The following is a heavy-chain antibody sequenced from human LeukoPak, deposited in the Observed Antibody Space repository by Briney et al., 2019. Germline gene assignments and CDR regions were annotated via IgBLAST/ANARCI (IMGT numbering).Heavy chain of an antibody. CDR3: ARESITGHRDFDY. V-gene: IGHV3-48*01. Sequence: GGSLRLXCAASGFTFSSYSMNWVRQAPGKGLEWVSYISSGSRTIYYADSVKGRFTMPRDNAKNSLYLQMNSLRVEDTAVYHCARESITGHRDFDYWGQGTLVTVSS. D-gene: IGHD1-20*01. CDR1: GFTFSSYS. J-gene: IGHJ4*02. CDR2: ISSGSRTI.